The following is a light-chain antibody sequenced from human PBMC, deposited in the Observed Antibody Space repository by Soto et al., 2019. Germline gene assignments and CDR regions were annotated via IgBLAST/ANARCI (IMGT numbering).Light chain of an antibody. CDR3: QSYDSSLSRSV. CDR1: SSNIGAGYD. J-gene: IGLJ1*01. Sequence: QSVLTQPPSVSGAPGQRVTISCTGSSSNIGAGYDVHWYQQLPGTAPKLLIYGNSNRPSGVPDRFSGSKSGTSASLAITGLQAEDEADYDCQSYDSSLSRSVFGTGTKLTVL. CDR2: GNS. V-gene: IGLV1-40*01.